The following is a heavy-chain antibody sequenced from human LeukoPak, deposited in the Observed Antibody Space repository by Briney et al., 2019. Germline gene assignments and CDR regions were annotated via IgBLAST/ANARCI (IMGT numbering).Heavy chain of an antibody. D-gene: IGHD3-16*01. V-gene: IGHV4-59*01. Sequence: SETLSLTCTVSGGSISSYYWSWIRQPPGKGLEGIGYIYYSGSTNYNPSLKSRVTISVDTSKNQFPLKLSSVTAADTAVYYCARDGAHKNHYYSYSYMDVWGKGTTVTVSS. CDR1: GGSISSYY. CDR3: ARDGAHKNHYYSYSYMDV. CDR2: IYYSGST. J-gene: IGHJ6*03.